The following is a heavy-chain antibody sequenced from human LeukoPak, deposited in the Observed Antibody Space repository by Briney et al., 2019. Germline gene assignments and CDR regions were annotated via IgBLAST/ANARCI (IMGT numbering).Heavy chain of an antibody. V-gene: IGHV4-59*11. CDR2: IYYSGST. D-gene: IGHD6-6*01. J-gene: IGHJ6*03. CDR1: GGSISSHY. CDR3: ARGRPDYYYYYMDV. Sequence: SETLSLTCTVSGGSISSHYWSWIRQPPGKGLEWIGYIYYSGSTNYNPSLKSRVTISVGTSKNQFSLKLSSVTAADTAVYYCARGRPDYYYYYMDVWGKGTTVTVSS.